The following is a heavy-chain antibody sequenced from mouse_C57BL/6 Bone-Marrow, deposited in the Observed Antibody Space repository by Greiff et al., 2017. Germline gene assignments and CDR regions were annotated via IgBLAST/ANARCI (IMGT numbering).Heavy chain of an antibody. CDR2: ISDGGSYT. V-gene: IGHV5-4*01. J-gene: IGHJ3*01. D-gene: IGHD2-4*01. CDR3: ARDNDYDGAWFAY. Sequence: DVHLVESGGGLVKPGGSLKLSCAASGFTFSSYAMSWVRQTPEKRLEWVATISDGGSYTSYPDNVKGRFTISRDNAKNNLYLQMSHLKSEDTAMYYCARDNDYDGAWFAYWGQGTLVTVSA. CDR1: GFTFSSYA.